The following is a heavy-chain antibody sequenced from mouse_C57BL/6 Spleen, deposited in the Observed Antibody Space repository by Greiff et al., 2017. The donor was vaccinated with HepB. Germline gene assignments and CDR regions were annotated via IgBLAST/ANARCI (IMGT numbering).Heavy chain of an antibody. D-gene: IGHD3-3*01. CDR3: ARPRADYYAMDY. CDR2: ISSGSSTI. V-gene: IGHV5-17*01. Sequence: EVKLQESGGGLVKPGGSLKLSCAASGFTFSDYGMHWVRQAPEKGLEWVAYISSGSSTIYYADTVKGRFTISRDNAKNTLFLQMTSLRSEDTAMYYYARPRADYYAMDYWGQGTSVTVSS. J-gene: IGHJ4*01. CDR1: GFTFSDYG.